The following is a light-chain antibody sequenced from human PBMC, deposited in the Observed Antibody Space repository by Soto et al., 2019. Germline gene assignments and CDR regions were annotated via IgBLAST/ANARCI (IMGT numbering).Light chain of an antibody. V-gene: IGLV1-47*01. J-gene: IGLJ1*01. CDR3: AAWDDSLSAFYV. Sequence: QSVLTQPPSASGTPGQRVTISCSGSSSNIGSNYVYWYQQLPGTAPKLLIYRNNQRPSGVPDRFSGSKSGTSASLAISGLRSKDEADYYCAAWDDSLSAFYVFGTGTKLTVL. CDR1: SSNIGSNY. CDR2: RNN.